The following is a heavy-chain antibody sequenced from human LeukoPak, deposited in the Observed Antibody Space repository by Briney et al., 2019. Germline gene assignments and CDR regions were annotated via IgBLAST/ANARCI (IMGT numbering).Heavy chain of an antibody. CDR1: GYTFTSYD. Sequence: ASVKVSCKASGYTFTSYDINWVRQATGQGLEWMGWMNPNSGNTGYAQKFQGRVTMTRNTSISTAYMELSSLRSEDTAVYYCARGPQQWLAHYYYYGMDVWGQGTTVIVSS. D-gene: IGHD6-19*01. J-gene: IGHJ6*02. CDR3: ARGPQQWLAHYYYYGMDV. V-gene: IGHV1-8*01. CDR2: MNPNSGNT.